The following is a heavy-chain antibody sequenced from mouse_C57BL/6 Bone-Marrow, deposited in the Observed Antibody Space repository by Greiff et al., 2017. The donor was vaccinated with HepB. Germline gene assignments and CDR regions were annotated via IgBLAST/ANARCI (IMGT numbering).Heavy chain of an antibody. J-gene: IGHJ4*01. Sequence: VQLQQSGAELVRPGPSVKVSCKASGYAFTNYLIEWVKQRPGQGLEWIGVINPGSGGTNYNEKFKGKATLTADKSSSTAYMQLSSLTSEDSAVYFCARWYYGSSNYAMDYWGQGTSVTVSS. V-gene: IGHV1-54*01. CDR3: ARWYYGSSNYAMDY. CDR2: INPGSGGT. D-gene: IGHD1-1*01. CDR1: GYAFTNYL.